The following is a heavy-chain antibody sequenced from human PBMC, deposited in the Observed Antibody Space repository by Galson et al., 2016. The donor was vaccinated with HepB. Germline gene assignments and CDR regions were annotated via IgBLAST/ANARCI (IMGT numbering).Heavy chain of an antibody. V-gene: IGHV4-4*02. CDR1: GASINSSNW. CDR3: ARASVVPGARMVFDS. J-gene: IGHJ5*01. Sequence: SETLSLTCAVSGASINSSNWWTWVRQAPGTGLEWIGEIYHTGTSNNKPSLLSRFTMSIDNSKNHFSLNLNSVTAADTAVYYCARASVVPGARMVFDSWGQGILVTVSS. D-gene: IGHD2-2*01. CDR2: IYHTGTS.